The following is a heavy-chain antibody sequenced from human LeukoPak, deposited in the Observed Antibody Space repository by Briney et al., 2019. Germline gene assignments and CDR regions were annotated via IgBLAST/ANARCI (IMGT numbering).Heavy chain of an antibody. CDR1: GFTVSSNY. CDR3: ARGWSYFGSGSNYPTYFDS. CDR2: ISGSGGST. D-gene: IGHD3-10*01. J-gene: IGHJ4*02. V-gene: IGHV3-23*01. Sequence: GGSLRLSCAASGFTVSSNYMSWVRQAPGKGLEWVSGISGSGGSTFYADSVKGRITISRDNSNNRVHLQMNSLRAEDTAVYYCARGWSYFGSGSNYPTYFDSWGQGTLVTVSS.